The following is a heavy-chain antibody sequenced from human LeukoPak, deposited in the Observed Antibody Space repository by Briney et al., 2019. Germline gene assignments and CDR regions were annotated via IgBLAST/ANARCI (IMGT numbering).Heavy chain of an antibody. CDR2: VTGSGADT. J-gene: IGHJ4*02. Sequence: GGSLRLSCAASGFTFSSYEMNWVRQAPGKGLEWVSAVTGSGADTYYAGSVQGRFTVSRDNTKNTLFLHMNNLRAEDTAKYYCAFGRDGYAHFLDYWGQGTLVTVSS. V-gene: IGHV3-23*01. CDR3: AFGRDGYAHFLDY. D-gene: IGHD5-24*01. CDR1: GFTFSSYE.